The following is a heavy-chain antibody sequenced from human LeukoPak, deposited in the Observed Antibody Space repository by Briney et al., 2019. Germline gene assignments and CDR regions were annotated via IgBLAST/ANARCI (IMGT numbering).Heavy chain of an antibody. Sequence: SETLSLTCTVSGGSISSSSYYWGWIRQPPGKGLEWIGSIYYSGSTYYNPSLKSRVTISVDTSKNQFSLKLSSVTAADTAVYYCARGYSSGWYDYYYYGMDVWGQGTTVTVSS. CDR3: ARGYSSGWYDYYYYGMDV. D-gene: IGHD6-19*01. CDR2: IYYSGST. CDR1: GGSISSSSYY. J-gene: IGHJ6*02. V-gene: IGHV4-39*01.